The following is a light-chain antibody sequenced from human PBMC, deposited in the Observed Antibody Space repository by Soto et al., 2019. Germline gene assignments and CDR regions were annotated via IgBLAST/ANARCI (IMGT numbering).Light chain of an antibody. J-gene: IGLJ2*01. CDR1: SSNIGAGYD. V-gene: IGLV1-40*01. CDR3: QSYASSLSGVV. Sequence: QLVLTQPPSVSGAPGQRVTISCTGSSSNIGAGYDVQWYQQLPGTAPKVLIYGNSNRPSGVPDRFSGSKSGTSASLAITGLQAEDEADYYCQSYASSLSGVVFGGGTKVTVL. CDR2: GNS.